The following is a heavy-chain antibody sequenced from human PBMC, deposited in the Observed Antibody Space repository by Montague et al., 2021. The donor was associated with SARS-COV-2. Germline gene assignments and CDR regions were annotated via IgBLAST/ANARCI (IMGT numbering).Heavy chain of an antibody. CDR1: GGSVSSYY. CDR3: ATTPGRFGEFHFDY. J-gene: IGHJ4*02. Sequence: SETLSLTCTVSGGSVSSYYWSWIRQSPGKGLEWLGYIHSSGSTNYNPSLKSRVTISVDTSKSQFSLKLGSVTAADTAVYYCATTPGRFGEFHFDYWGQGTLVTVSS. V-gene: IGHV4-59*02. D-gene: IGHD3-10*01. CDR2: IHSSGST.